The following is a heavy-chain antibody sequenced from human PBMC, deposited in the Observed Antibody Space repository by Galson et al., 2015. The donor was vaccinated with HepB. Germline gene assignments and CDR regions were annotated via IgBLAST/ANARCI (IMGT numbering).Heavy chain of an antibody. CDR2: ISSSSSYI. CDR1: GFTFSSYS. Sequence: SLRLSCAASGFTFSSYSMNWVRQAPGKGLEWVSSISSSSSYIYYADSVKGRFTISRDNAKNSLYLQMNSLRAEDTAVYYCASWKLWFGERRTWGYFDYWGQGTLVTVSS. V-gene: IGHV3-21*01. CDR3: ASWKLWFGERRTWGYFDY. J-gene: IGHJ4*02. D-gene: IGHD3-10*01.